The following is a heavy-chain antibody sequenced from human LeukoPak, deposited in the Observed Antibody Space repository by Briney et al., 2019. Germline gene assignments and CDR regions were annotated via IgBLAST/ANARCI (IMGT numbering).Heavy chain of an antibody. CDR1: GFTFSSYE. D-gene: IGHD5-24*01. CDR2: ISSSGSTI. CDR3: AKKTLDGYFDY. Sequence: GGSLRLSCAASGFTFSSYEMNWVRQAPGKGLEWVSYISSSGSTIYYADSVKGRFTISRDNSKNTLYLQMNSLRAEDTAVYYCAKKTLDGYFDYWGQGTLVTVSS. V-gene: IGHV3-48*03. J-gene: IGHJ4*02.